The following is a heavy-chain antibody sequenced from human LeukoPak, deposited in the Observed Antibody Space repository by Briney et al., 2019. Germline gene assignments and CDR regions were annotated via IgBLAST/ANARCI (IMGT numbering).Heavy chain of an antibody. CDR3: ARHLVVGRFDP. V-gene: IGHV4-38-2*02. CDR2: IYYSGST. Sequence: SETLSLTCTVSGYSISSGYYWGWIRQPPGKRLEGVGSIYYSGSTYHNPSLKSRVIISVDTSKNQFSLKLRSMTAADTAVYYCARHLVVGRFDPWGQGTLVTVSS. CDR1: GYSISSGYY. J-gene: IGHJ5*02. D-gene: IGHD3-10*01.